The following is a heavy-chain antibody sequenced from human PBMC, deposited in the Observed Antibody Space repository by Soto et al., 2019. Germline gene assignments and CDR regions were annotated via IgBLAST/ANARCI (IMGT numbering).Heavy chain of an antibody. CDR3: ARFSGGSYNTYYFYYGMDV. V-gene: IGHV1-18*01. CDR2: ISAYNGNT. Sequence: ASVKVSCKASGYTFTSYGISWVRQAPGQGLDWMGWISAYNGNTKYAQDLQGRVTMTTDTSTSKAYMELRSLRSDDTAVYYCARFSGGSYNTYYFYYGMDVWCQGTTVTVSS. D-gene: IGHD2-15*01. CDR1: GYTFTSYG. J-gene: IGHJ6*02.